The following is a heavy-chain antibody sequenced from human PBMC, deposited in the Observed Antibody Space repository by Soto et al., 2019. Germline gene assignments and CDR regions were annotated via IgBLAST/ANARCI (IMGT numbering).Heavy chain of an antibody. V-gene: IGHV4-31*03. Sequence: QVQLQESGPGLVEPSQTLSLTCTVSGGSISSDAYYWNSNRQLPGKGLEWIGYIYYSGSTSYKPSLKSRVTISQDTSMNQFSLKLTSVTAADTAVYYCARDSVNCSGGSCYRDYFDYWGQGTLVTVSS. CDR1: GGSISSDAYY. CDR2: IYYSGST. D-gene: IGHD2-15*01. CDR3: ARDSVNCSGGSCYRDYFDY. J-gene: IGHJ4*02.